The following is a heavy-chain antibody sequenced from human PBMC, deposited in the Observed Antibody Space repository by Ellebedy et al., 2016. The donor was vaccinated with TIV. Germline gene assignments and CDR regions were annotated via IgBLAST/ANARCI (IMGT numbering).Heavy chain of an antibody. CDR3: AKDESVWEVPRPFDY. D-gene: IGHD1-26*01. CDR2: ISSDGRKK. CDR1: RFTFSIFG. V-gene: IGHV3-30*18. J-gene: IGHJ4*02. Sequence: GESLKISXAASRFTFSIFGLHWVRQAPGKGLEWVALISSDGRKKYYADSVRGRFTISRDNSKNTLYLQMDSLRVEDTAIYYCAKDESVWEVPRPFDYWGQGTLVTASS.